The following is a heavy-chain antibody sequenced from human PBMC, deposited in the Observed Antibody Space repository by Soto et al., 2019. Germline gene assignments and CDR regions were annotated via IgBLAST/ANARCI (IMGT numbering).Heavy chain of an antibody. V-gene: IGHV1-18*01. CDR1: GYTFTSYA. D-gene: IGHD5-12*01. CDR3: ARALGYSGYAGMDV. J-gene: IGHJ6*02. CDR2: ISPDNGNT. Sequence: ASVKVSCKASGYTFTSYAMHWVRQAPGQGLEWMGWISPDNGNTNYAQKLQGRVTMTTDTSTSTAYMELRSLRSDDTAVYYCARALGYSGYAGMDVWGQGTTVTVSS.